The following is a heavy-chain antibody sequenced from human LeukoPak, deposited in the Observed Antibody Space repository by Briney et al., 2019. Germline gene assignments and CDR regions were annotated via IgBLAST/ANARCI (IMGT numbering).Heavy chain of an antibody. J-gene: IGHJ4*02. CDR1: GFTVSSNY. D-gene: IGHD5-18*01. Sequence: PGGSLRLSCAASGFTVSSNYMSWVRQAPGKGLEWVSVIYSGGSTYYADSVKGRFTISRDNSKNTLYLQMNSLRAEDTAVYYCAKDFYPIYSYATLNDYWGQGTLVTVSS. CDR3: AKDFYPIYSYATLNDY. CDR2: IYSGGST. V-gene: IGHV3-53*01.